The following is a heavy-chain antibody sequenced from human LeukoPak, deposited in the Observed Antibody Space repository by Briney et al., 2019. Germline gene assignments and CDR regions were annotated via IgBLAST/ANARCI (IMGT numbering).Heavy chain of an antibody. CDR2: VYYSGST. D-gene: IGHD5-24*01. CDR1: GGSISTYY. V-gene: IGHV4-59*08. Sequence: PPETLSLTCTLSGGSISTYYWSWIRQSPGKGLEWIGSVYYSGSTNYNPSLKSRVSISVDTSKNQFSLELSSVTAADTAVYYCAVNSTRHTFDIWGQGTMVTVSS. J-gene: IGHJ3*02. CDR3: AVNSTRHTFDI.